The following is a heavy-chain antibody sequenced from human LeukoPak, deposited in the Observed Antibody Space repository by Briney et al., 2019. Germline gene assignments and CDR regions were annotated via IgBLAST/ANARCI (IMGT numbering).Heavy chain of an antibody. V-gene: IGHV3-21*01. CDR1: GFTFSSYS. Sequence: GGSLRLSCAASGFTFSSYSMNWVRQAPGEGLEWVSSISSSSSYIYYADSVKGRFTISRDNAKNSLYLQMNSLRAEDTAVYYCARGSYGSGSYSYYFDYWGQGTLVTVSS. CDR2: ISSSSSYI. J-gene: IGHJ4*02. CDR3: ARGSYGSGSYSYYFDY. D-gene: IGHD3-10*01.